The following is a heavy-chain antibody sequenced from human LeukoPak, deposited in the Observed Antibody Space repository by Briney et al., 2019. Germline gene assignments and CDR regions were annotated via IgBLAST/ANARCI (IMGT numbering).Heavy chain of an antibody. Sequence: SVKVSCKASGGTFSSYAISWVRQAPGQGLEWMGGIIPIFGTANYAQRFQGRVTITTDESTSTAYMELSSLRSEDTAVYYCARSQVTADAFDIWGQGTMVTVSS. CDR1: GGTFSSYA. CDR2: IIPIFGTA. D-gene: IGHD2-21*02. V-gene: IGHV1-69*05. J-gene: IGHJ3*02. CDR3: ARSQVTADAFDI.